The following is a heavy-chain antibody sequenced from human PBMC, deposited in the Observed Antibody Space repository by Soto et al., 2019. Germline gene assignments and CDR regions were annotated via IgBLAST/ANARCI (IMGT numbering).Heavy chain of an antibody. CDR2: IIPIFGTA. J-gene: IGHJ4*02. CDR1: GGNFSSYA. Sequence: SVKVSCKASGGNFSSYAISWVQQAPGQGLEWMGGIIPIFGTANYAQKFQGRVTITADESTSTAYMELSSLRSEDTAVYYCARFLSGSYFDLGQGTLVTVSS. V-gene: IGHV1-69*13. CDR3: ARFLSGSYFD. D-gene: IGHD1-26*01.